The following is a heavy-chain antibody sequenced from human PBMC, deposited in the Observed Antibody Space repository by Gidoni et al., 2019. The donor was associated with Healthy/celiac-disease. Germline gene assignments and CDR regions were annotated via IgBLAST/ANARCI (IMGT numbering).Heavy chain of an antibody. CDR3: ARDYSSSSSPDY. J-gene: IGHJ4*02. CDR2: ISYDGSNK. V-gene: IGHV3-30-3*01. Sequence: QVQLVESGGGVVQPGRSLRPSCAASGFTFSSYAMHWVRQAPGKGLEWVAVISYDGSNKDYADSVKGRFTISRDNSKNTLYLQMNSLRAEDTAVYYCARDYSSSSSPDYWGQGTLVTVSS. CDR1: GFTFSSYA. D-gene: IGHD6-6*01.